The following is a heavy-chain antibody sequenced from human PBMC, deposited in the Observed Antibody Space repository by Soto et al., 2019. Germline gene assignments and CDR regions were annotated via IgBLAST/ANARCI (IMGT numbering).Heavy chain of an antibody. J-gene: IGHJ4*02. CDR1: GCSISSGGYS. CDR3: ARGAMGAAGFDY. Sequence: QLQLQESGSGLVKPSQTLSLTCAVSGCSISSGGYSWSWIRQPPGKVLEWIGYIYHSGSTYYNPSLKRRVTISVDRSKNQFALKLGSVTDADTAVDYCARGAMGAAGFDYWGQGTLVTVSS. D-gene: IGHD1-26*01. V-gene: IGHV4-30-2*01. CDR2: IYHSGST.